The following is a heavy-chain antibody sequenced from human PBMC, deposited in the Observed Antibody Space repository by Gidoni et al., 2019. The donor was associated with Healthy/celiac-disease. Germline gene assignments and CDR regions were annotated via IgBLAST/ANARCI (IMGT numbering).Heavy chain of an antibody. CDR3: AKPLHPRYYYYGMDV. J-gene: IGHJ6*02. V-gene: IGHV3-23*04. CDR1: GFTFSSDA. CDR2: ISGSSGST. Sequence: EVQLVESGGGLVQPGGSLRLSCAASGFTFSSDAMSWVRQAPGKGLEWVSAISGSSGSTYYADSVKGRFTISRDNSKNTLYLQMNSLRAEDTAVYYCAKPLHPRYYYYGMDVWGQGTTVTVSS.